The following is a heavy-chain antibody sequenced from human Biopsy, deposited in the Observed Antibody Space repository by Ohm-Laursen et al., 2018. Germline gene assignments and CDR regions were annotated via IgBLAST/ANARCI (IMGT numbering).Heavy chain of an antibody. Sequence: SLRLSCTASGFHFSDYYMSWIRQAPGKGLEWISYIASSGGTTYCVDSVEGRFTISRDNAEKSLYLQMNSLRAEDTAVYYCARDTPETYDYDNDDNSPFPRKYIDYWGQGTLVTVSS. CDR2: IASSGGTT. CDR3: ARDTPETYDYDNDDNSPFPRKYIDY. V-gene: IGHV3-11*01. J-gene: IGHJ4*02. CDR1: GFHFSDYY. D-gene: IGHD3-22*01.